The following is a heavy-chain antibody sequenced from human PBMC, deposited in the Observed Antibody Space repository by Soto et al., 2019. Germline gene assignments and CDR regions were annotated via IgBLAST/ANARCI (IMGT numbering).Heavy chain of an antibody. CDR1: GFTFSSYD. Sequence: GGSLRLSCAASGFTFSSYDMNWVRQAPGKGLEWVSYISSSSSTIYYADPVKGRFTISRDNAKNSLYLQMNSLRAEDMAVYYCARAGYYYGMDVWGQGTTVTVSS. J-gene: IGHJ6*02. CDR2: ISSSSSTI. CDR3: ARAGYYYGMDV. V-gene: IGHV3-48*04.